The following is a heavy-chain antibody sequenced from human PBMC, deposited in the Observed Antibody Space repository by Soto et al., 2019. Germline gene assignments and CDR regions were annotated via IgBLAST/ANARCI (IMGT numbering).Heavy chain of an antibody. J-gene: IGHJ3*02. Sequence: GGSLRLSCAASGFTFSSYAMHWVRQAPGKGLAWVAVIWYDGSNEYYADSVKGRFTISRDNSKNTMYLQMNSLRPEDTAMYYCARDMGTPGDGKSAGDFAIWGQGTKVTVSS. V-gene: IGHV3-33*01. CDR3: ARDMGTPGDGKSAGDFAI. CDR1: GFTFSSYA. D-gene: IGHD7-27*01. CDR2: IWYDGSNE.